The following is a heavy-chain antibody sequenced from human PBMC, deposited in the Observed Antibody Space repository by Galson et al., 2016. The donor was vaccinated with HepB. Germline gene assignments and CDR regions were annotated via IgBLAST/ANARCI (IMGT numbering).Heavy chain of an antibody. V-gene: IGHV1-24*01. D-gene: IGHD3-16*01. CDR2: FDPEHGET. J-gene: IGHJ4*02. CDR1: GYTLTELF. Sequence: SVKVSCKVSGYTLTELFMHWVRQAPGKGLEWMGGFDPEHGETIYAQKFQGRVTMTEDTSTDTAYMELTSLRSEDTAVYYCTTDLVIMIAGILSDYWGQGTLVTVSS. CDR3: TTDLVIMIAGILSDY.